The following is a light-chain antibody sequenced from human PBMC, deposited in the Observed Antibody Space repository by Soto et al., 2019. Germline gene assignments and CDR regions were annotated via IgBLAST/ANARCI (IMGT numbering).Light chain of an antibody. V-gene: IGKV1-5*01. CDR2: DAS. CDR1: QSISSW. Sequence: DIQMTQSPSTLSASVGDRVTITCRASQSISSWLAWYQQKPGKAPKLLIYDASSLESGVPSRFSGSGSGTEFTLTISSLQPDDFATYYCKQYNSYSRTFGQGTKVEI. J-gene: IGKJ1*01. CDR3: KQYNSYSRT.